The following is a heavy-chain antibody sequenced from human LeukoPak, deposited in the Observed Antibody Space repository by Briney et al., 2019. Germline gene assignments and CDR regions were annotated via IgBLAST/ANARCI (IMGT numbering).Heavy chain of an antibody. Sequence: SETLSLTCSVSGDPMSNYYWNWIRQPPGKGLEWVGSIYYSGSTNYNPSLKSRVTISIDTSKNQFSLKLRSVTAADTAVYYCARDTRDAFDIWGQGTMVTVSS. CDR2: IYYSGST. CDR1: GDPMSNYY. J-gene: IGHJ3*02. V-gene: IGHV4-59*01. CDR3: ARDTRDAFDI.